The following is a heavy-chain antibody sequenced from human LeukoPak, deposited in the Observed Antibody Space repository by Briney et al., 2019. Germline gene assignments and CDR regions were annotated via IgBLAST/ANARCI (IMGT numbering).Heavy chain of an antibody. Sequence: SETLSLTCTVSGYSISSGYYWSWIRQPPGKGLEWIGEINHSGSTNYNPSLKSRVTISVDTSKNQFSLKLSSVTAADTAVYYCARRGYSYGLWGQGTLVTVSS. D-gene: IGHD5-18*01. J-gene: IGHJ4*02. CDR2: INHSGST. V-gene: IGHV4-38-2*02. CDR1: GYSISSGYY. CDR3: ARRGYSYGL.